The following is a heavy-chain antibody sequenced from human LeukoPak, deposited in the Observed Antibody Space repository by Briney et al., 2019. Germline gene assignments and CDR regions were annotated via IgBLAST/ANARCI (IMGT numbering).Heavy chain of an antibody. CDR2: IYPGDSDT. CDR3: ARADILTGRNWFDP. V-gene: IGHV5-51*01. J-gene: IGHJ5*02. Sequence: GESLKISCKGSGYSFTNYWIGWVRQMPGKGLEWMGIIYPGDSDTTYSPSFQGQVTISANNSISTAYLQWSSLKASDTAMYYCARADILTGRNWFDPWGQGTLVTVSS. D-gene: IGHD3-9*01. CDR1: GYSFTNYW.